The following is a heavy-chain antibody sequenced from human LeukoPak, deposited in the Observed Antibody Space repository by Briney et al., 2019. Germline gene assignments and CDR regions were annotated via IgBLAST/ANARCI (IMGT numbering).Heavy chain of an antibody. CDR3: ARDKHFYDSSGYIDY. CDR2: ISWNSGNI. V-gene: IGHV3-9*01. J-gene: IGHJ4*02. D-gene: IGHD3-22*01. Sequence: GGSLRLSCGASGFTFADYAMHWVRQTPGKGLEWVSGISWNSGNIDYADSVKGRFTISRDNAKNSLYLQMNSLRAEDTAFYYCARDKHFYDSSGYIDYWGQGTLVTVSS. CDR1: GFTFADYA.